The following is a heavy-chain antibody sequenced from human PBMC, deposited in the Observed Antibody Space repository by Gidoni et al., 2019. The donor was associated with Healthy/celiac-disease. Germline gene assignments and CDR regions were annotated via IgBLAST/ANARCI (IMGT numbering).Heavy chain of an antibody. D-gene: IGHD3-3*01. CDR1: GSSHSTSGVV. CDR2: IYWDDDK. J-gene: IGHJ4*02. CDR3: AHRVWSGYWAY. Sequence: QITLKETGPTPLKPTPTLTLTCTFSGSSHSTSGVVEGWIRQPPGKALEGLALIYWDDDKRYSPSQKSRLTITKDTSKNQVVLTMTNRDPVDTATYCCAHRVWSGYWAYWGQGTLVTVSS. V-gene: IGHV2-5*02.